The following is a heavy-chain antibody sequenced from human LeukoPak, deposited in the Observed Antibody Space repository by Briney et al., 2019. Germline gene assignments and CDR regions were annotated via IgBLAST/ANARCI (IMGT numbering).Heavy chain of an antibody. CDR1: GFRFSSYS. Sequence: GGSLRLSCAASGFRFSSYSMNWVRQAPGKGLEWVSFISSTSFTTYYADSVKGRFTISRDNAKNSVYLQMNSLGADDTAVYYCATYSILNAREFRYWGQGTLVTVTS. CDR3: ATYSILNAREFRY. J-gene: IGHJ1*01. V-gene: IGHV3-48*04. CDR2: ISSTSFTT. D-gene: IGHD4-11*01.